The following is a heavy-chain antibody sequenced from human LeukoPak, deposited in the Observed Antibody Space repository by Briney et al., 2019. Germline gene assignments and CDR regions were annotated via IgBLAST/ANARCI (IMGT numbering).Heavy chain of an antibody. CDR3: ARGLYSGSYYDY. CDR2: SHYNGSP. D-gene: IGHD1-26*01. Sequence: SETLSLTCSVSGGSISNYYWSWLRQPPAKGLESIGYSHYNGSPNYNPSLKSRVTISLDTSKNHFSLKLSSVTAADTAVYYCARGLYSGSYYDYWGQGTLVTVSS. J-gene: IGHJ4*02. CDR1: GGSISNYY. V-gene: IGHV4-59*01.